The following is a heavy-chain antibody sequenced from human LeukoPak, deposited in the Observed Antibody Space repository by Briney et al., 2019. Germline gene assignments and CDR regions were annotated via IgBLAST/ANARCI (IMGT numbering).Heavy chain of an antibody. V-gene: IGHV3-48*01. D-gene: IGHD3-10*01. Sequence: QAGGSLRLSCAASGFTFSSYSMNWVRQAPGKGLEWVSYISSSSTIYYADSVKGRFTISRDNAKNSLYLQMNSLRAEDTAVYYCARDLRVADSYCYYYYYMDVWGKGTTVTVSS. CDR1: GFTFSSYS. J-gene: IGHJ6*03. CDR2: ISSSSTI. CDR3: ARDLRVADSYCYYYYYMDV.